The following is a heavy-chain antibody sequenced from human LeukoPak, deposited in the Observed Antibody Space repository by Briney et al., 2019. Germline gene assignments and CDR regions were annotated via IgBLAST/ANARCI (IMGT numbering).Heavy chain of an antibody. D-gene: IGHD1-14*01. CDR1: GYIFSHNG. CDR2: ISAYNGNT. CDR3: AREETHHVYYGMDV. V-gene: IGHV1-18*01. Sequence: ASVQVSCKTSGYIFSHNGISWVRQAPGQGPEWMGWISAYNGNTNYAQKVQGRVTMTTDTSTSTAYMELRSLRSDDTAVYYCAREETHHVYYGMDVWGQGTMVTVSS. J-gene: IGHJ6*02.